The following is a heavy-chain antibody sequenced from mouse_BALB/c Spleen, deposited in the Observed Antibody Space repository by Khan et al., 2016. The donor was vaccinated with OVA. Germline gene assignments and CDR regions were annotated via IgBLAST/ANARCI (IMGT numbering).Heavy chain of an antibody. V-gene: IGHV3-2*02. CDR2: ISYSGGT. D-gene: IGHD1-1*01. CDR1: GYSITSGYA. Sequence: EVQLQESGPGLVKPSQSLSLTCTVTGYSITSGYAWNWIRQFPGNKLEWMGYISYSGGTSYNPSLKSRISITRDTSKNQFFLQLNSVTTEDTATYYCARGNYYGYYFDYWGQGTLSQSPQ. J-gene: IGHJ2*01. CDR3: ARGNYYGYYFDY.